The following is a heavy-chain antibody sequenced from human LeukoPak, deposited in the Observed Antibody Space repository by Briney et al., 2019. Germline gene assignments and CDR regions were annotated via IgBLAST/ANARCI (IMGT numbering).Heavy chain of an antibody. CDR3: AKDHGFWSGYHFDY. V-gene: IGHV3-30*02. D-gene: IGHD3-3*01. J-gene: IGHJ4*02. CDR2: IRYDGSNK. Sequence: PGGSLRLSCAASGFTFSNYGMHWVRQAPGKGLEWVAFIRYDGSNKYYADSVKGRFTISRDNSKNTLYLQMNSLRAEDTAVYYCAKDHGFWSGYHFDYWGQGTLVTVSS. CDR1: GFTFSNYG.